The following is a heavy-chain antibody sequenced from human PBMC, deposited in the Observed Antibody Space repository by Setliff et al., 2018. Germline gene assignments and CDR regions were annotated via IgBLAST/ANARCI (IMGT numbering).Heavy chain of an antibody. D-gene: IGHD5-18*01. CDR1: GGSFSGYY. V-gene: IGHV4-34*01. Sequence: PSETLSLTCTVSGGSFSGYYWSWIRQPPGKGLEWIGEINHSGSTNYNPSLKSRVTISVDTSKNQFSLKLSSVTAADTAVYYCARGGYSYGLGGFPLDYWGQGTLVTVSS. J-gene: IGHJ4*02. CDR3: ARGGYSYGLGGFPLDY. CDR2: INHSGST.